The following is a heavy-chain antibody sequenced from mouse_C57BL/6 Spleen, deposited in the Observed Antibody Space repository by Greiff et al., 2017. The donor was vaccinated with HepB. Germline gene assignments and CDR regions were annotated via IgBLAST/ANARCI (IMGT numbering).Heavy chain of an antibody. V-gene: IGHV5-9-1*02. CDR3: TRVPGAMDY. J-gene: IGHJ4*01. Sequence: EVQRVESGEGLVKPGWSLKLSCAASGFTFSSYAMSWVRQTPEKRLEWVAYISSGGDYIYYADTVKGRFTISRDNARNTLYLQMRSLKSEDTAMYYCTRVPGAMDYWGQGTSVTVSS. D-gene: IGHD6-1*01. CDR1: GFTFSSYA. CDR2: ISSGGDYI.